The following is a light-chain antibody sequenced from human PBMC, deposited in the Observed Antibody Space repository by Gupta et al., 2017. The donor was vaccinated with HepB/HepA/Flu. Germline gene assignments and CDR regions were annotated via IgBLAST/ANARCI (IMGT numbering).Light chain of an antibody. CDR2: WAS. CDR1: QSVLYSSNNKNY. V-gene: IGKV4-1*01. CDR3: QQDDSTPIT. Sequence: DIVMTQSPDSLAVSLGERATINCKSSQSVLYSSNNKNYLAWYQQKPGQPPKLLIYWASTRESGVPDRFSGSGSETDFTLTISSLQAEDVAVYYCQQDDSTPITFGGGTKVEIK. J-gene: IGKJ4*01.